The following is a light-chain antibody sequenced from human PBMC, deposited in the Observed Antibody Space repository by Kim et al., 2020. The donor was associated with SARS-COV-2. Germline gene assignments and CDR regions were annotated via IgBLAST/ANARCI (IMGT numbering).Light chain of an antibody. Sequence: QRVTISCSEGSPNIARNTVNWYQQLPGTAPKLLISSNNQRPSGVPDRFSGSKSGTSASLAISGLQSEDEADYYCAAWDDSLNGFYVFGTGTKVTVL. V-gene: IGLV1-44*01. CDR3: AAWDDSLNGFYV. CDR1: SPNIARNT. CDR2: SNN. J-gene: IGLJ1*01.